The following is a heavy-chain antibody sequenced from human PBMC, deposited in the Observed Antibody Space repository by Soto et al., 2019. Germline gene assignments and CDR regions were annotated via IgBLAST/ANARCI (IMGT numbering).Heavy chain of an antibody. CDR3: ARDKDFWSGPYDY. CDR1: GFNFSSYC. J-gene: IGHJ4*02. CDR2: IWYDGSNK. Sequence: GGSLRLSCAASGFNFSSYCMHWVRQAPGKGLEWVAVIWYDGSNKYYADSVKGRFTISRDNSKNTLYLQMNSLRAEDTAVYYCARDKDFWSGPYDYWGQGTLVTVSS. D-gene: IGHD3-3*01. V-gene: IGHV3-33*01.